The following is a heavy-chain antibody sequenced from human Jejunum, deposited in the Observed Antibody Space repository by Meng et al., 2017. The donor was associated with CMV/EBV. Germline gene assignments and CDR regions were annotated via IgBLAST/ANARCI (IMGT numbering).Heavy chain of an antibody. CDR1: GGTLSSYA. D-gene: IGHD5-24*01. V-gene: IGHV1-69*05. Sequence: CKASGGTLSSYAFSWVRQAPGQGLEWMGGIIPILDLTSFAQRFQGRVSISTDESTRTAYMELSSLRSEDTAVYFCARRDTDVYNFDLWGQGTLVTVSS. J-gene: IGHJ4*02. CDR3: ARRDTDVYNFDL. CDR2: IIPILDLT.